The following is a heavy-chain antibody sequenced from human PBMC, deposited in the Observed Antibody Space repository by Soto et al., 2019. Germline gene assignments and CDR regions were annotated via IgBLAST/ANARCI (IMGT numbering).Heavy chain of an antibody. J-gene: IGHJ4*02. CDR2: IYYSGST. D-gene: IGHD1-26*01. V-gene: IGHV4-59*11. CDR1: GGSISSHY. CDR3: ASAIVGATMDFDY. Sequence: QVQLQESGPGLVKPSETLSLTCTVSGGSISSHYWSWIRQPPGKGLEWIGYIYYSGSTNYNPSLKSRVTISVDTSKNQFSLKLSSVTAADTAVYYCASAIVGATMDFDYWGQGTLVTVSS.